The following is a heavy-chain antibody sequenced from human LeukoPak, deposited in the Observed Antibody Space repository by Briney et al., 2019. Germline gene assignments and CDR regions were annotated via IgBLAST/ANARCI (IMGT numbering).Heavy chain of an antibody. V-gene: IGHV3-53*01. CDR2: IYSGGST. CDR1: GFTVSSNY. CDR3: ARDLDFGSGRSLGAFDI. J-gene: IGHJ3*02. Sequence: GGSLRLSCAASGFTVSSNYMSWVRQAPGKGLEWVSVIYSGGSTYYADSVKGRFTISRDNSKNTLFLQMNSLRADDTAVYYCARDLDFGSGRSLGAFDIWGQGTMVTVSS. D-gene: IGHD3-10*01.